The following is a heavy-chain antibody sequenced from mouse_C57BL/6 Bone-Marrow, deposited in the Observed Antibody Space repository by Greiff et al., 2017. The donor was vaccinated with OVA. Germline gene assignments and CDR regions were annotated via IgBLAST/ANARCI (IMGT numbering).Heavy chain of an antibody. CDR3: ARHGITSVVDY. CDR1: GFTFSSYG. V-gene: IGHV5-6*01. J-gene: IGHJ2*01. Sequence: EVQLVESGGDLVKPGGSLKLSCAASGFTFSSYGMSWVRQTPDKRLEWVATISSGGSYTYYPDRVKGRFTIARDKATTTLYLQMSSLKSEDTAIYYCARHGITSVVDYWGQGTTLTVSS. CDR2: ISSGGSYT. D-gene: IGHD1-1*01.